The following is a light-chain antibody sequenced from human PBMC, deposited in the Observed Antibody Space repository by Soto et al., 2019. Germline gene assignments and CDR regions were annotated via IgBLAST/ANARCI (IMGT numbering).Light chain of an antibody. V-gene: IGLV2-14*01. CDR1: SSDVGGYNY. Sequence: QSALTQPASVSGSPGQSITISCTGTSSDVGGYNYVSWYQQHPGKATKLMIYEVSNRPSGVSNRFSGSKSGNTASLTISGLQAEDEADYYCSSYTSSSTSLVFGGGTKLTVL. J-gene: IGLJ3*02. CDR2: EVS. CDR3: SSYTSSSTSLV.